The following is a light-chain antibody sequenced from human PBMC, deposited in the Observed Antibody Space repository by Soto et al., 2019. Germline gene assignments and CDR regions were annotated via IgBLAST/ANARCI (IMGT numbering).Light chain of an antibody. CDR3: SSYKSSSTPYV. J-gene: IGLJ1*01. CDR2: DVS. CDR1: SSDFGGYNH. V-gene: IGLV2-14*01. Sequence: QSVLTQPASVSGSPGQSITIPCTGTSSDFGGYNHVSWYQQHPGKAPKLMIYDVSNRPSGVSNRFSGSKSGNTASLTIFGLLAEDEADYSCSSYKSSSTPYVFGIGTKVTAL.